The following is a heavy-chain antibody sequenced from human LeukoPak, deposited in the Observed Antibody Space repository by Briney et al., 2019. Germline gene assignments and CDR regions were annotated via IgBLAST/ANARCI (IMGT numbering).Heavy chain of an antibody. CDR2: IYHSGST. J-gene: IGHJ4*02. D-gene: IGHD3-22*01. CDR3: ARAGTYYYDSSGYFDY. Sequence: SETLSLTCAVSGGSISSGGYSWSWIRQPPGKGLEWIGYIYHSGSTYYNPSLKSRVTISVDRSKNQFSLKLSSVTAADTAVYYCARAGTYYYDSSGYFDYWGQGTLDTVSS. CDR1: GGSISSGGYS. V-gene: IGHV4-30-2*01.